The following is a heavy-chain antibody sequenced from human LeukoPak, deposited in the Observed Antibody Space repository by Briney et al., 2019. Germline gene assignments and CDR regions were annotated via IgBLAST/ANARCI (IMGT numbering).Heavy chain of an antibody. D-gene: IGHD6-25*01. V-gene: IGHV3-21*01. CDR1: GFTFSSYS. CDR3: ARDIAARSPMPDAFDI. CDR2: ISSSSSYI. Sequence: PGGSLRLSCAASGFTFSSYSMNWVRQAPGKGLEWVSSISSSSSYIYYADSVKGRFTISRDNAKNSLYLQMNSLRAEDTAVYYCARDIAARSPMPDAFDIWGQGTMVTVSS. J-gene: IGHJ3*02.